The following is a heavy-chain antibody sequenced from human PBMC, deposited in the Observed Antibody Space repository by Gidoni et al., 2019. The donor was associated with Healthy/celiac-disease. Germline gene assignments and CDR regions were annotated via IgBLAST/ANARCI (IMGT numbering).Heavy chain of an antibody. J-gene: IGHJ5*02. V-gene: IGHV4-34*01. CDR1: GGSFSGYY. Sequence: QVQLQQWGAGLLQPSETLSLTCAVYGGSFSGYYWSWIRQPPGKGLEWIGEINHSGSTNYNPSLKSRVTISVDTSKNQFSLKLSSVTAADTAVYYCARRGYSGSYYGRFDPWGQGTLVTVSS. CDR3: ARRGYSGSYYGRFDP. CDR2: INHSGST. D-gene: IGHD1-26*01.